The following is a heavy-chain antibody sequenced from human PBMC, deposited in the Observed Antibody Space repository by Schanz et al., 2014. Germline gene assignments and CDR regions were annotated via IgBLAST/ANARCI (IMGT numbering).Heavy chain of an antibody. CDR1: GFTLSDYY. V-gene: IGHV3-11*05. D-gene: IGHD2-15*01. J-gene: IGHJ6*02. Sequence: GGSLRLSCAASGFTLSDYYMSWIRQAPGKGLEWVSYISGTTTYTNYADSVKGRFTISRDNAKNSLYLQMNSLRAEDTAVYYCAKARRKSNCSGGRCFHYSYYGMDVWGQGTTVTVSS. CDR3: AKARRKSNCSGGRCFHYSYYGMDV. CDR2: ISGTTTYT.